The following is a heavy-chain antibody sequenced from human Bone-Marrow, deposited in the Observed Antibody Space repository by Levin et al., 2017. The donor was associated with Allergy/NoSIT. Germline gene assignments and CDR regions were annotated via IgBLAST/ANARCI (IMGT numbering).Heavy chain of an antibody. D-gene: IGHD3-10*01. J-gene: IGHJ4*02. CDR1: GYTLTELS. CDR3: ATMSGFGEFLFDS. V-gene: IGHV1-24*01. CDR2: FDPEDGET. Sequence: GESLKISCKVSGYTLTELSIHWVRQAPGKGLEWMGGFDPEDGETIYAQKFQGRVTMTEDTSTDTAFMELSSLRSEDTAVYYCATMSGFGEFLFDSWGQGTLVTVSS.